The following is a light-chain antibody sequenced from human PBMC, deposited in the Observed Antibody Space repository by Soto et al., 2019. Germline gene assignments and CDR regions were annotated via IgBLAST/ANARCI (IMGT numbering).Light chain of an antibody. V-gene: IGLV3-21*04. CDR3: QVWDSSSDPNWV. J-gene: IGLJ3*02. Sequence: SSELTQPPSVSVAPGKTARITCGGNNFGSKSVHWYQQKPGQAPVLVIYYDSDRPSGIPERFSGSNSGNTATLTISRVEAGDEADYYCQVWDSSSDPNWVFGGGTQLTVL. CDR2: YDS. CDR1: NFGSKS.